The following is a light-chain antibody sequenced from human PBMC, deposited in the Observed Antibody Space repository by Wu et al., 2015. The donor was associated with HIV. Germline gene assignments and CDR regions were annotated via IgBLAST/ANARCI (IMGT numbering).Light chain of an antibody. V-gene: IGKV3-20*01. CDR1: QSVTSNS. J-gene: IGKJ1*01. CDR2: DIY. Sequence: EIVLTQSPGTLSLSPGERATLSCRASQSVTSNSLAWYQQKPGLTPSLLIYDIYKRATGIPDRFSGSGSGTDFTLTISRLEPEDFAVYYCQQHGSSPHTFGQGTKVEIK. CDR3: QQHGSSPHT.